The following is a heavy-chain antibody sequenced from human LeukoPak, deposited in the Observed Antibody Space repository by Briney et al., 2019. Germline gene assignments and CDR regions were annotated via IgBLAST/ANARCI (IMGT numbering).Heavy chain of an antibody. Sequence: ASVKVSFKATGYTFTSYGISWVRQAPGQGLEWMGWISAYNGNTNYAQKLQGRVTMTTDTSTSTAYMELRSLRSDDTAVYYCARSSDYYGSGAFDPWGQGTLVTVSS. D-gene: IGHD3-10*01. V-gene: IGHV1-18*04. CDR2: ISAYNGNT. CDR1: GYTFTSYG. J-gene: IGHJ5*02. CDR3: ARSSDYYGSGAFDP.